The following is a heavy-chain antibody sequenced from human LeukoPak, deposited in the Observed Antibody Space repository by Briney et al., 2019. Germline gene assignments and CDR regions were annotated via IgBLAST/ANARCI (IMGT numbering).Heavy chain of an antibody. CDR2: IDWNSEII. CDR3: AKDIAAGGEDFYYATDV. CDR1: GFTFEDHA. Sequence: PGGSLRLSCAASGFTFEDHAMHWVRQAPGKGLEWVSSIDWNSEIIAYADSVKGRFSIARDNAKNSLYLEMHVLRAEDTALYYCAKDIAAGGEDFYYATDVWGQGTTVTVSS. V-gene: IGHV3-9*01. J-gene: IGHJ6*02. D-gene: IGHD6-25*01.